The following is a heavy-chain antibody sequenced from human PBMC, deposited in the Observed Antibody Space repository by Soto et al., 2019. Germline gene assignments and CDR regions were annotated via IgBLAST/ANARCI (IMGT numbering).Heavy chain of an antibody. D-gene: IGHD3-22*01. V-gene: IGHV4-59*08. CDR3: ARLGGFYQSLDS. CDR1: GGSICSYY. Sequence: SETLSPTRPVAGGSICSYYRSLVPQPPGKGLEWIGYIYYTGTTTYNPSIKSRVTISVDSSKNQFSLNLTSVSAADTAVYYCARLGGFYQSLDSWGQGTLVTVSS. CDR2: IYYTGTT. J-gene: IGHJ5*01.